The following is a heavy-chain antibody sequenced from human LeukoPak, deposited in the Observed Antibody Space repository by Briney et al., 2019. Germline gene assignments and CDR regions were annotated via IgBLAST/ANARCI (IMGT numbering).Heavy chain of an antibody. CDR1: GGTFSSYA. D-gene: IGHD4-17*01. J-gene: IGHJ4*02. V-gene: IGHV1-69*13. CDR2: IIPIFGTA. CDR3: AREDGDYSGFDY. Sequence: GASVKVSCKASGGTFSSYAISWVRQAPGRGLEWMGGIIPIFGTANYAQKFQGRVTITADESTSTAYMELSSLRSEDTAVYYCAREDGDYSGFDYWGQGTLVTVSS.